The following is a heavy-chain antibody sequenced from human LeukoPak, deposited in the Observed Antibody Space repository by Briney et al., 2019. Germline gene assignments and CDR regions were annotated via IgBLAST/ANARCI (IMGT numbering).Heavy chain of an antibody. CDR2: IIPIFGTA. D-gene: IGHD2-2*01. CDR1: GGTFSSYA. CDR3: ARDSLVYCSSTSCSKRRYFDY. Sequence: ASVKVSCKASGGTFSSYAISWVRQAPGQGLEWMGGIIPIFGTANYAQKFQGRVTITADESTSTAYMELSSLRSEDTAVYYCARDSLVYCSSTSCSKRRYFDYWGQGTLVTVSS. J-gene: IGHJ4*02. V-gene: IGHV1-69*13.